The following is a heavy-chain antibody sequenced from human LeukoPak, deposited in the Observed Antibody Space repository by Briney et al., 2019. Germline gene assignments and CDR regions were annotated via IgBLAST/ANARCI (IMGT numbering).Heavy chain of an antibody. CDR3: ARLDLKQWRGVFDY. J-gene: IGHJ4*02. D-gene: IGHD6-19*01. Sequence: PSETLSLTCTVSGYSISSGYYWGWIRQPPGKGLEWIGSIYHSGSTYYNPSLKSRVTISVDTSKNQFSLKLSSVTAADTAVYYCARLDLKQWRGVFDYWGQGTLVTVSS. CDR2: IYHSGST. V-gene: IGHV4-38-2*02. CDR1: GYSISSGYY.